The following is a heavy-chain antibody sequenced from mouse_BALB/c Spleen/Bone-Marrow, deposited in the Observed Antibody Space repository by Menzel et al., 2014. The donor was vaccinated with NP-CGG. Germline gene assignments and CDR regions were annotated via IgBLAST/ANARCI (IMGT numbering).Heavy chain of an antibody. CDR2: IDPANGNT. CDR1: GFNIKDTY. CDR3: ATDSSGYLDY. V-gene: IGHV14-3*02. Sequence: VQLQQSGAELVKPGASVKLSCTASGFNIKDTYMHWVKQRPEQGLEWIGRIDPANGNTKYDPKFQGKATITADTSSNTAYLQLSSLTSEDAAVYYCATDSSGYLDYWGQGTTLTVSS. D-gene: IGHD3-2*01. J-gene: IGHJ2*01.